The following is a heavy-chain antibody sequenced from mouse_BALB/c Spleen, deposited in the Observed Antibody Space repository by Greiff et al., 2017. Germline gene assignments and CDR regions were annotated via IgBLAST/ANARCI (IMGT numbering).Heavy chain of an antibody. V-gene: IGHV7-3*02. D-gene: IGHD1-1*01. CDR1: GFTFTDYY. CDR2: IRNKANGYTT. J-gene: IGHJ1*01. CDR3: ARRSSYRYFDV. Sequence: EVQRVESGGGLVQPGGSLRLSCATSGFTFTDYYMSWVRQPPGKALEWLGFIRNKANGYTTEYSASVKGRFTISRDNSQSILYLQMNTLRAEDSATYYCARRSSYRYFDVWGAGTTVTVSS.